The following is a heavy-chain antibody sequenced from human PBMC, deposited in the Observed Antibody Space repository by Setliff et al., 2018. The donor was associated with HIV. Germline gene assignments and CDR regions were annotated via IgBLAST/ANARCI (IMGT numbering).Heavy chain of an antibody. CDR2: IYTSGST. D-gene: IGHD3-22*01. V-gene: IGHV4-61*09. CDR1: GGSISSGSYY. Sequence: SETLSLTCTVSGGSISSGSYYWSWIRQPAGKGLEWIGHIYTSGSTNYNPSLKSRVTISVDTSKNQFSLKLSSVTAADTAVYYCARAFFFDTSGYRSYYHYMDVWGKGTTVTSP. CDR3: ARAFFFDTSGYRSYYHYMDV. J-gene: IGHJ6*03.